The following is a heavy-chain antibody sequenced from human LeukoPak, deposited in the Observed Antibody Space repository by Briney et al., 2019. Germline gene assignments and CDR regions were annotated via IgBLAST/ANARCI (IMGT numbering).Heavy chain of an antibody. J-gene: IGHJ4*02. Sequence: GGTLRLSCAASGFTFSTYGMSWVRQAPGKGLEWVSGISGSGGSTYYADSVKGRFTISRDNAKNTLYLQMNSLRAEDTAVYYCARPLSGYSSSLGYWGQGTLVTVSS. CDR3: ARPLSGYSSSLGY. D-gene: IGHD6-6*01. CDR1: GFTFSTYG. CDR2: ISGSGGST. V-gene: IGHV3-23*01.